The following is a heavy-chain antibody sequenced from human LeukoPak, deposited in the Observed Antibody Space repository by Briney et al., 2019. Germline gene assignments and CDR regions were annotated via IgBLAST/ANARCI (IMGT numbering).Heavy chain of an antibody. J-gene: IGHJ6*02. CDR2: ISYDGSNK. CDR1: GFTFGSYA. V-gene: IGHV3-30-3*01. Sequence: GGSLRLSCAASGFTFGSYAMHWVRQAPGKGLEWVAVISYDGSNKYYADSVKGRFTISRDNSKNTLYLQMNSLRAEDTAVYYCARDRTNMRYCSSTSCYGYYYYGMDVWGQGTTVTVSS. CDR3: ARDRTNMRYCSSTSCYGYYYYGMDV. D-gene: IGHD2-2*01.